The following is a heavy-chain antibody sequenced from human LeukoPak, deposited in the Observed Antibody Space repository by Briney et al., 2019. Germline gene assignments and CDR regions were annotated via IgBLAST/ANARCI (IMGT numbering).Heavy chain of an antibody. CDR3: ARQGPYDILPGYYGMDV. CDR1: GGSISSSSYY. CDR2: IYYSGST. V-gene: IGHV4-39*01. D-gene: IGHD3-9*01. Sequence: SETLSLTCTVSGGSISSSSYYWGWIRQPPGKGLEWIGSIYYSGSTYYNPSLKSRVTISVDTSKNQFSLKLSSVTAADTAVYYCARQGPYDILPGYYGMDVWGQGTTVTVSS. J-gene: IGHJ6*02.